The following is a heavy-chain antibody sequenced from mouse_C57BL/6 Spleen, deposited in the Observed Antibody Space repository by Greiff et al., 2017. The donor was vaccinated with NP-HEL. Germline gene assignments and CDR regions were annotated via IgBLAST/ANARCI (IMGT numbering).Heavy chain of an antibody. CDR3: ARGDDYESYWYFDV. V-gene: IGHV15-2*01. Sequence: QVQLKQSGSELRSPGSSVKLSCKDFDSEVFPIAYMCWVRQKPGHGFEWIGGILPSIGRTIYGEKFEDKATLDADTLSTTAYLELNSLTSEDSAIYYCARGDDYESYWYFDVWGTGTTVTVSS. CDR1: DSEVFPIAY. D-gene: IGHD2-4*01. J-gene: IGHJ1*03. CDR2: ILPSIGRT.